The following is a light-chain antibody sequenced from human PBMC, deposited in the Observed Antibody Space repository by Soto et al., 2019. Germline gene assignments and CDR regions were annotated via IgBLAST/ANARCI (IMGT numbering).Light chain of an antibody. Sequence: QSVLTQPASVSGSPGQSITISCTGTSSDVGGYKYVSWYQQHPGKVPKLIIYEVSNRPSGVSNRFSGSKSVNTASLTISGLQAEDEADYYCSSYTSSSTYVVFGGGTKLTVL. J-gene: IGLJ2*01. V-gene: IGLV2-14*01. CDR1: SSDVGGYKY. CDR3: SSYTSSSTYVV. CDR2: EVS.